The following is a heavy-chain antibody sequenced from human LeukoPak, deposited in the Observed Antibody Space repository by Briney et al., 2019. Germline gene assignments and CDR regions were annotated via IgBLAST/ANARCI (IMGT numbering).Heavy chain of an antibody. CDR1: GFTFSSYG. CDR2: ISGNGGDT. V-gene: IGHV3-23*01. D-gene: IGHD3-3*01. Sequence: GGTLRLSCAASGFTFSSYGMSWVRQAPGKGLEWVSAISGNGGDTFYADSVKGRFTNSRDNSKNTLYLQMSSPRAEDTAVYYCAHHGGGTIRLGAFDIWGQGTMVTVSS. CDR3: AHHGGGTIRLGAFDI. J-gene: IGHJ3*02.